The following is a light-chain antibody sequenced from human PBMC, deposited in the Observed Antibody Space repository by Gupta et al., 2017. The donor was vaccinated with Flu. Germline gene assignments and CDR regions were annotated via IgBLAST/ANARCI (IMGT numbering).Light chain of an antibody. Sequence: EIVMTQSPATLSVSPGERATLSCRASHSISNNLAWYQQKPGQAPRPLIYGASTRATAFPARFSGSGSGTEFTLTISSLQSEDFAVYYCQQYGRWPWTFGQGTKVEIK. J-gene: IGKJ1*01. V-gene: IGKV3D-15*01. CDR2: GAS. CDR3: QQYGRWPWT. CDR1: HSISNN.